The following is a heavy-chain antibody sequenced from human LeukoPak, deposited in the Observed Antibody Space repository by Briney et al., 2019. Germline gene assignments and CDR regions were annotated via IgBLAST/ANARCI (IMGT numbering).Heavy chain of an antibody. CDR3: AKAAYGDYVNWFDP. CDR2: ISGSGGST. J-gene: IGHJ5*02. Sequence: PGGSLRLSCAASGFTFSSYAMSWVRRAPGKGLEWVSAISGSGGSTYYADSVKGRFIISRDNSKNTLYLQMNSLRAEDTALYYCAKAAYGDYVNWFDPWGQGILVIVSS. V-gene: IGHV3-23*01. D-gene: IGHD4-17*01. CDR1: GFTFSSYA.